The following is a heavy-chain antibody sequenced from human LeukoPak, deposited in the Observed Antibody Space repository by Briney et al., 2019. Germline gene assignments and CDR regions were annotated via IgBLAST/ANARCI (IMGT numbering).Heavy chain of an antibody. CDR3: ARESRQWLVLGGVDY. V-gene: IGHV3-74*01. Sequence: GGSLRLSCVASGFTFSSYWMHWVRQDPRKGLVWVSRINGDGRNINYADSVRGRFTISRDNAKNTLYLQMNSLRAEDTAVYYCARESRQWLVLGGVDYWGQGTLVTVSS. CDR1: GFTFSSYW. J-gene: IGHJ4*02. D-gene: IGHD6-19*01. CDR2: INGDGRNI.